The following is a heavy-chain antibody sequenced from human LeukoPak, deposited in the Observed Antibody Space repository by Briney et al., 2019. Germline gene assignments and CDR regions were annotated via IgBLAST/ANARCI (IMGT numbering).Heavy chain of an antibody. CDR2: DSVYGGGP. V-gene: IGHV3-23*01. J-gene: IGHJ4*02. CDR3: AKEDVGAAPHF. Sequence: RGSLRLSCAASGFTFSAYGMSWIRQVPGKGLEWVSADSVYGGGPYYADSVNGRFTMSRDNSENTVYLQMDSLRAEDTALYYCAKEDVGAAPHFWGQGTLVTVSS. D-gene: IGHD2-15*01. CDR1: GFTFSAYG.